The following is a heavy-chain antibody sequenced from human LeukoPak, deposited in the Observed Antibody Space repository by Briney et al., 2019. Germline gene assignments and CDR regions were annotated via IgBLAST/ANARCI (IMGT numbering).Heavy chain of an antibody. CDR1: GFTFSSYW. Sequence: GGSLRLSCAASGFTFSSYWVSWVRQAPGKGLEWVANINQDGSEKYYVDSVKGRFTISRDNAKNSLFLQMSSLGAEDTAVYYCVPGFDYWGQGTLVTVSS. D-gene: IGHD7-27*01. V-gene: IGHV3-7*01. CDR3: VPGFDY. J-gene: IGHJ4*01. CDR2: INQDGSEK.